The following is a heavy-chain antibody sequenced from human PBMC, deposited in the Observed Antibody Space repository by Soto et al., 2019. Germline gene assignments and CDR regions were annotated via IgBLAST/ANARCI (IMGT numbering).Heavy chain of an antibody. CDR2: IRSKAYGGTT. CDR1: GFTFGDYA. D-gene: IGHD2-8*01. CDR3: TRGLYCTNGVCYYFDY. V-gene: IGHV3-49*03. J-gene: IGHJ4*02. Sequence: GGSLRLSCTASGFTFGDYAMSWFRQAPGKGLEWVGFIRSKAYGGTTEYAASVKGRFTISRDDSKSIAYLQMNSLKTEDTAVYYCTRGLYCTNGVCYYFDYWGQGTLVTVSS.